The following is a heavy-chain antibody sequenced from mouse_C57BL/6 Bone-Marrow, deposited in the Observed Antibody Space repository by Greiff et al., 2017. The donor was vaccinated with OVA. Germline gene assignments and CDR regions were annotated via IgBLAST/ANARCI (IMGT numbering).Heavy chain of an antibody. Sequence: VQLKESGPELVKPGASVKISCKASGYSFTGYYMNWVKQSPEKSLEWIGEINPSTGGPTYNQKFKAKATLTVDKSSRPAYMQLKSLTAEDAAVYDCARDGYYGIDDGGQGTAVTVSA. CDR1: GYSFTGYY. V-gene: IGHV1-42*01. CDR2: INPSTGGP. J-gene: IGHJ4*01. D-gene: IGHD2-3*01. CDR3: ARDGYYGIDD.